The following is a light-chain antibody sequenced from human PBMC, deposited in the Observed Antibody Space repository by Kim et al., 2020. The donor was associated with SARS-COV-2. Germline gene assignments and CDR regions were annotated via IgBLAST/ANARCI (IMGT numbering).Light chain of an antibody. Sequence: VSPGQTASITCSGDKMGDKYVCWYQQKPGQSPVLVIYQDTKRPSGIPERFSGFNSGNTATLTISGTQAMDEADYYCQAWDSSTKGVFGGGTKLTVL. J-gene: IGLJ3*02. CDR1: KMGDKY. CDR2: QDT. V-gene: IGLV3-1*01. CDR3: QAWDSSTKGV.